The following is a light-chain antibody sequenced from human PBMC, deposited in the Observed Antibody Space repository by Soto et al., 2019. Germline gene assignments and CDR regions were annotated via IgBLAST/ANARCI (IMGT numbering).Light chain of an antibody. CDR1: SSDVGGYNY. J-gene: IGLJ1*01. CDR2: EVN. V-gene: IGLV2-14*01. CDR3: SSYRGGSALGV. Sequence: QSVLTQPASVSGSPGQSITISCTGTSSDVGGYNYVSWYQQHPGKAPKLVIFEVNKRPSGVSNRFSGSKSGNTASLTISGLQAEDEADYYCSSYRGGSALGVFGTGTKLTVL.